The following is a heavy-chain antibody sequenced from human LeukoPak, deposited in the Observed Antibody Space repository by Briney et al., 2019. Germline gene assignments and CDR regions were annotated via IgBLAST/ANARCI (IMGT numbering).Heavy chain of an antibody. CDR3: ARESGSSWYAIDY. CDR1: GFTFSSYG. V-gene: IGHV3-33*01. Sequence: GGSLRLSCAASGFTFSSYGMHWVRQAPGKGLEWVAVIWYDGSNKYYADSVKGRFTISRDNSKNTLYLQMNSLRAEDTAVYYCARESGSSWYAIDYWGQGTLVTVSS. CDR2: IWYDGSNK. D-gene: IGHD6-13*01. J-gene: IGHJ4*02.